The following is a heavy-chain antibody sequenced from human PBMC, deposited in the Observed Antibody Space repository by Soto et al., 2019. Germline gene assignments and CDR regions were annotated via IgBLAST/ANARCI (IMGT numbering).Heavy chain of an antibody. CDR3: VLQLWPQGQVDY. V-gene: IGHV1-69*13. Sequence: SGKVSCKASGCTFGSYAISWVRQAPGQGLEWMGGIIPIFGTANYAQKFQGRVTITADESTSTAYMELSSLRSEDTAVYYCVLQLWPQGQVDYWGQGTLVTVSS. J-gene: IGHJ4*02. CDR2: IIPIFGTA. CDR1: GCTFGSYA. D-gene: IGHD5-18*01.